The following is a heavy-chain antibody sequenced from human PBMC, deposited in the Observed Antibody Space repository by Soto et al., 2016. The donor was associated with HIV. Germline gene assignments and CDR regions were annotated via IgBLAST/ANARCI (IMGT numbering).Heavy chain of an antibody. D-gene: IGHD2-21*02. CDR3: ARGLGGDWGGWFDP. Sequence: VQLVESGGGLVQPGGSLRLSCAASGFTVSSNYMSWVRQAPGKGLEWVSVIYSGGSTYYADSVKGRFTISRDNSKNTLYLQMNSLRAEDTAVYYCARGLGGDWGGWFDPWGQGTLVTVSS. J-gene: IGHJ5*02. CDR1: GFTVSSNY. CDR2: IYSGGST. V-gene: IGHV3-66*01.